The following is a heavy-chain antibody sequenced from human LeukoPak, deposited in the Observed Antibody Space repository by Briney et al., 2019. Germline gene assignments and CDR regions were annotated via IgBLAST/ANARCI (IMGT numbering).Heavy chain of an antibody. CDR3: PRGTAMASYYFAY. Sequence: PGGSLRLSCAASGFIVSSNYMSWVRQAPGKGLEWASIIYSGSSTYYADSVKGRFTISRDNSKNTPSLQMSRLTAEDPALYYRPRGTAMASYYFAYWGQGTPGTVSS. CDR2: IYSGSST. J-gene: IGHJ4*02. CDR1: GFIVSSNY. D-gene: IGHD5-18*01. V-gene: IGHV3-66*02.